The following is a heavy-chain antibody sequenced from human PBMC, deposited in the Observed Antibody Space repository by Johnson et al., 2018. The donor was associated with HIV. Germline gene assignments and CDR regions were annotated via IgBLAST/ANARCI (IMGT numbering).Heavy chain of an antibody. CDR1: GFTFDDYG. J-gene: IGHJ3*02. D-gene: IGHD6-13*01. V-gene: IGHV3-20*04. CDR2: FSSNGGST. Sequence: VQLVESGGGVVRPGGSLRLSCAASGFTFDDYGMSWVHQAPGKGLEYVSAFSSNGGSTYYANSLKDRFTISRDNSKNTLYMQMNSLKFEDTAIYYCATQDRIAATGLLDTFDIWGQGTMVTVSS. CDR3: ATQDRIAATGLLDTFDI.